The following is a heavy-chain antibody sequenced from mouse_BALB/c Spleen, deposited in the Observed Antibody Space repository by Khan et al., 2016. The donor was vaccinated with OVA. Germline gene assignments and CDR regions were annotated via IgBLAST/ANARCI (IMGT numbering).Heavy chain of an antibody. D-gene: IGHD2-14*01. V-gene: IGHV9-3*02. CDR1: GYTFTNFG. CDR3: TRWRDRFRFDS. Sequence: QIQLVQSGPELKKPGETVKISCKASGYTFTNFGMNWVKQAPGKGLTWMGWINTNTGEPTYTEEFKGRFAFSLETSANTAYLQINDLKNEDTATXFCTRWRDRFRFDSWGQGTSLTVSS. J-gene: IGHJ2*02. CDR2: INTNTGEP.